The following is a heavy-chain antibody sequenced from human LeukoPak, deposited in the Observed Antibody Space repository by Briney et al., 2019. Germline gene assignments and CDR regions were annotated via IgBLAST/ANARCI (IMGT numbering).Heavy chain of an antibody. V-gene: IGHV3-23*01. CDR2: ISGSGGST. CDR1: GFTFSSYA. CDR3: AKTGSGYYYYYMDV. Sequence: GGSLRLSCAASGFTFSSYAMSCVRQAPGKGLEWVSAISGSGGSTYYADSVKGRFTISRDNSKNTLYLQMNSLRAEDTAVYYCAKTGSGYYYYYMDVWGKGTTVTVSS. J-gene: IGHJ6*03. D-gene: IGHD3-3*01.